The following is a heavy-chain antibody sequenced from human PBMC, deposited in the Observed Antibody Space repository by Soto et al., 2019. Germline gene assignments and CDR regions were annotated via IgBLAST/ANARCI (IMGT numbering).Heavy chain of an antibody. Sequence: GASVKVSCKASGYTFTGYYMHWVRQAPGQGLEWMGWINPNSGGTNYAQKFQGRVTMTRDTSISTAYMELSRLRSDDTAVYYCARAGKEYYDSSGYRLYYFDYWGQGTLVTVSS. J-gene: IGHJ4*02. V-gene: IGHV1-2*02. CDR3: ARAGKEYYDSSGYRLYYFDY. D-gene: IGHD3-22*01. CDR1: GYTFTGYY. CDR2: INPNSGGT.